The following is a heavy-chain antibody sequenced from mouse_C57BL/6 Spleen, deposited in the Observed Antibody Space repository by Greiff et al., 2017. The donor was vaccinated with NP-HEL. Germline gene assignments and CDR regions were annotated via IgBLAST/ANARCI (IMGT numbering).Heavy chain of an antibody. CDR1: GYAFSSSW. CDR3: ALYDYDAMDY. V-gene: IGHV1-82*01. Sequence: QVQLQQSGPELVKPGASVKISCKASGYAFSSSWMNWVKQRPGKGLEWIGRIYPGDGDTNYNGKFKGKATLTADKSSSTAYMQLSSPTSEDSAVYFCALYDYDAMDYWGQGTSVTVSS. J-gene: IGHJ4*01. CDR2: IYPGDGDT. D-gene: IGHD1-1*01.